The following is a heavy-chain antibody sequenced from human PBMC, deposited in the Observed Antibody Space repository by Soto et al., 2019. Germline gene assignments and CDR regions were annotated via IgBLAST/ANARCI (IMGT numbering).Heavy chain of an antibody. J-gene: IGHJ6*02. CDR2: IIPIFGTA. D-gene: IGHD3-22*01. Sequence: GASVKVSCKASGGTFSSYAISWVRQAPGQGLGWMGGIIPIFGTANYAQKFQGRVTITADESTSTAYMELSSLRSEDAAVSYCANRLIRYYYDSSGYRYYYYYGLDVWGQGTTVTASS. CDR1: GGTFSSYA. CDR3: ANRLIRYYYDSSGYRYYYYYGLDV. V-gene: IGHV1-69*13.